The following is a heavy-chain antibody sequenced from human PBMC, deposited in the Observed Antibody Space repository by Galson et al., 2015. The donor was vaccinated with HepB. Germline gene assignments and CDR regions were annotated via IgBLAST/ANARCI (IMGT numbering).Heavy chain of an antibody. CDR2: ISYDGTNG. D-gene: IGHD2-15*01. Sequence: SLRLSCAASGFTFSSYGMHWVRQAPGKGLEWVAVISYDGTNGYYADSVKGRFTISRDNSKNTLYLQMNSLRAEDTAVYYCAKERCSGGSCYFDYWGQGTLVTVSS. V-gene: IGHV3-30*18. CDR3: AKERCSGGSCYFDY. CDR1: GFTFSSYG. J-gene: IGHJ4*02.